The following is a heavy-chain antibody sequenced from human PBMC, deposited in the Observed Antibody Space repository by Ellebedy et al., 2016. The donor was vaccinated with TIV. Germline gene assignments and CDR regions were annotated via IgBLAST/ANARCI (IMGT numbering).Heavy chain of an antibody. V-gene: IGHV3-23*01. J-gene: IGHJ4*02. Sequence: GGSLRLSCAASGFTFSIFAMSWVRQAPGKGLEWVSTISASGESTYYAASVTGRFTISRDNAKNTLYLQMNSLRAEDTAVYYCAKRASSGYYYARLFDYWGQGTLVTVSS. CDR2: ISASGEST. CDR1: GFTFSIFA. D-gene: IGHD3-22*01. CDR3: AKRASSGYYYARLFDY.